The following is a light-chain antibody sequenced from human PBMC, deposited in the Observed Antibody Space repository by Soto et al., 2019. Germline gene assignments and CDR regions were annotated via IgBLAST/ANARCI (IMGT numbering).Light chain of an antibody. J-gene: IGKJ2*01. CDR3: QQSYSTPYT. Sequence: DIQMTQSPSSLSASVGDRVTITCRASQRITKYLNWYQQKVGKAPNLLIYAASSVQSGVPSRFSGSGSGTEFTLTISSLQPEDFGTYYCQQSYSTPYTFGQGTKREIK. V-gene: IGKV1-39*01. CDR2: AAS. CDR1: QRITKY.